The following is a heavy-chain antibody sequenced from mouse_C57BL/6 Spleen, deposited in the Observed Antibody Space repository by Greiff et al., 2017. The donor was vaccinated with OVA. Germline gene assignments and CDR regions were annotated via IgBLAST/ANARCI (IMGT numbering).Heavy chain of an antibody. CDR2: IDPSDSYT. Sequence: QVQLKQPGAELVMPGASVKLSCKASGYTFTSYWMHWVKQRPGQGLEWIGEIDPSDSYTNYNQKFKGKSTLTVDKSSSTAYMQLSSLTSEDSAVYYCARRGTAQATDYWGQGTTLTVSS. CDR1: GYTFTSYW. V-gene: IGHV1-69*01. J-gene: IGHJ2*01. D-gene: IGHD3-2*02. CDR3: ARRGTAQATDY.